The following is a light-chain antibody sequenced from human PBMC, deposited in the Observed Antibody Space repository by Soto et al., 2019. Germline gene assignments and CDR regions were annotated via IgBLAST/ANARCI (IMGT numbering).Light chain of an antibody. J-gene: IGKJ2*01. Sequence: EIVLTQSPGTLSLSPGERATLSCRASQSVSSSYLAWYQQKPGQAPRLLLYGASGRATGIPDRFSGSVSGTDFTLTISRLEPEDFAVYYCQQYGSSYTFGQGTKLEIK. CDR3: QQYGSSYT. CDR2: GAS. CDR1: QSVSSSY. V-gene: IGKV3-20*01.